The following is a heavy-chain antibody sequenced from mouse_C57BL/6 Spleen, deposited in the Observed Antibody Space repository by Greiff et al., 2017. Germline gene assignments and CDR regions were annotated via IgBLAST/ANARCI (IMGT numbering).Heavy chain of an antibody. D-gene: IGHD1-1*01. CDR3: ARSGYYGSSPYYYAMDY. Sequence: VQLQQSGPELVKPGASVKISCKASGYAFSSSWMNWVKQRPGKGLEWIGRIYPGDGDTNYNGKFKGKATLTADKSASTAYMHLSSLTSEDSAVYCCARSGYYGSSPYYYAMDYWGQGTSVTVSS. V-gene: IGHV1-82*01. CDR2: IYPGDGDT. J-gene: IGHJ4*01. CDR1: GYAFSSSW.